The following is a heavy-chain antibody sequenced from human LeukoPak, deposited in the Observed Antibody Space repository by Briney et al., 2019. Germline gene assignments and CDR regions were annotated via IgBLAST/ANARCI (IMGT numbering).Heavy chain of an antibody. J-gene: IGHJ3*01. V-gene: IGHV4-38-2*02. CDR2: IYHSGST. CDR1: GYSISSGYY. D-gene: IGHD3-10*01. Sequence: SETLSLTCTVSGYSISSGYYWGWIRQPPGSGLEWIGSIYHSGSTYNPSLKSRVTIALDTSKNQFSLKVSSVTAADTAVYYCARAPQSYGSGEGESRAFDLWGQGTMVTVSS. CDR3: ARAPQSYGSGEGESRAFDL.